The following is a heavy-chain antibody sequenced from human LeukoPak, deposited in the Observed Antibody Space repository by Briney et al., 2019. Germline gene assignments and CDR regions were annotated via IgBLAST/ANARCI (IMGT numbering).Heavy chain of an antibody. D-gene: IGHD1-1*01. Sequence: SETLSLTCAVSGYSIRSGYYWGWIRQPPGKGQQWIGSIFQRGYSYYNPSLKSRVTISVDTSRNQFSLKLSSVTAADTAVYYCAGDKETTGNGRPNWFDPWGQGTLVTVSS. V-gene: IGHV4-38-2*01. CDR2: IFQRGYS. CDR3: AGDKETTGNGRPNWFDP. J-gene: IGHJ5*02. CDR1: GYSIRSGYY.